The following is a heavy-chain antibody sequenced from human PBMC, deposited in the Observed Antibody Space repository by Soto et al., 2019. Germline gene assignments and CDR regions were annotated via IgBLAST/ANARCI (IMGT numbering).Heavy chain of an antibody. Sequence: SVKVSCKVSGSRFSNYVISWVRQAPGHGLEWLGLIIPIFNSTKYAQNFQGRVTITADKSTSTASLELSSLRSDDTAVYYCAREGRGKKDGDNGLGSLGYWVHGTLVTVSS. J-gene: IGHJ4*01. D-gene: IGHD2-8*01. CDR2: IIPIFNST. V-gene: IGHV1-69*06. CDR1: GSRFSNYV. CDR3: AREGRGKKDGDNGLGSLGY.